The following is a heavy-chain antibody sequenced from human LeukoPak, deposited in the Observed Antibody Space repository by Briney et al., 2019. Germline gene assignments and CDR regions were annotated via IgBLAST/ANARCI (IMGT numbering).Heavy chain of an antibody. CDR1: GFTFSSFG. D-gene: IGHD1-14*01. CDR2: ISGSGGST. V-gene: IGHV3-23*01. Sequence: GGSLRLSCAASGFTFSSFGMHWVRQAPGKGLEWVSAISGSGGSTYYADSVKGRFTISRDNSKNTLYLQMNSLRAEDTAVYYCAKIMPEQYYFDYWGQGTLVTVSS. J-gene: IGHJ4*02. CDR3: AKIMPEQYYFDY.